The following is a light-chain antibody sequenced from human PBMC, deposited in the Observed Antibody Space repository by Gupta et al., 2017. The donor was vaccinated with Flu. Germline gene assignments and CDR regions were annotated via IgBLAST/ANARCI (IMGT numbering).Light chain of an antibody. V-gene: IGKV3-15*01. CDR1: QSVSSK. Sequence: EIVMTQSPATLSVSPGETATLSCRASQSVSSKLTWYQQRRGQAPRLLIYGASTRATGIPARFSGSGSGTEFTLTISSLQSEDFAVYYCQQYNDWPPLTFGGGTKVEMK. CDR3: QQYNDWPPLT. CDR2: GAS. J-gene: IGKJ4*01.